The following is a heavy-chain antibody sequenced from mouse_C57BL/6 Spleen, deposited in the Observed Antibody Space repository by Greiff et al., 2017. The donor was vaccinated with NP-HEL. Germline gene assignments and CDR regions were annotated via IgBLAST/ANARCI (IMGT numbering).Heavy chain of an antibody. Sequence: LQESGAELVRPGASVTLSCKASGYTFTDYEMHWVKQTPVHGLEWIGAIDPETGGTAYNQKFKGKAILTADKSSSTAYMELRSLTSEDSAVYYCTNYYGSSYCFDYWGQGTTLTVSS. CDR3: TNYYGSSYCFDY. CDR2: IDPETGGT. D-gene: IGHD1-1*01. CDR1: GYTFTDYE. J-gene: IGHJ2*01. V-gene: IGHV1-15*01.